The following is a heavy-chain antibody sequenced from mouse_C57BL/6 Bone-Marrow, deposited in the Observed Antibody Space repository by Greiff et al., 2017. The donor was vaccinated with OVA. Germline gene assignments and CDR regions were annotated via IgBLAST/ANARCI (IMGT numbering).Heavy chain of an antibody. J-gene: IGHJ4*01. V-gene: IGHV1-82*01. CDR1: GYAFSSSW. CDR2: IYPGDGDT. D-gene: IGHD2-1*01. CDR3: ARGDGNYVR. Sequence: QVHVKQSGPELVKPGASVKISCKASGYAFSSSWMNWVKQRPGKGLEWIGRIYPGDGDTNYNGKFKGKATLTADKSSSTAYMQLSSLTSEDSAVYFCARGDGNYVRWGQGTSVTVSS.